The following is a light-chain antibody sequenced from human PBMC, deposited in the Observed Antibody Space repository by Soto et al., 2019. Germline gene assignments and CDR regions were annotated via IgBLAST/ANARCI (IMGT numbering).Light chain of an antibody. Sequence: QFALTQPASVSGSPGQSITISCTGTSSDVGAYNFVSWYQQHPGKAPKLMIYDVTTRPSGVSNRFSGSKSANTASLTISGLQAEDEADYYCISYTRSSTGVFGGGTKVTVL. J-gene: IGLJ2*01. CDR1: SSDVGAYNF. CDR3: ISYTRSSTGV. V-gene: IGLV2-14*01. CDR2: DVT.